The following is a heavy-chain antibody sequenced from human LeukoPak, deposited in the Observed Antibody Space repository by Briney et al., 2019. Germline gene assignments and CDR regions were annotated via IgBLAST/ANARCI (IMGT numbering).Heavy chain of an antibody. CDR3: ARVRANSGYGHFDF. V-gene: IGHV4-38-2*01. Sequence: SETLSLTCAVSGYSISSGYYWGWIRQPPGKGLEWIGSIYHSGSTYYNPSLKSRVTISIDTSKNQFSLKLTSVTAADTAVYYCARVRANSGYGHFDFWGQGALDTVSS. D-gene: IGHD5-12*01. CDR2: IYHSGST. CDR1: GYSISSGYY. J-gene: IGHJ4*02.